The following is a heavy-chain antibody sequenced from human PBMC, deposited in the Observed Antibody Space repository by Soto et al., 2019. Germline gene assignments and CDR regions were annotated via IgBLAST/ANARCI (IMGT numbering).Heavy chain of an antibody. CDR3: ARGQDITMVRGVSAVYGMDV. Sequence: PGESLKISCKGSGYSFTSYWISWVRQMPGKGLEWMGRIDPSDSYTNYSPSFQGHVTISADKSISTAYLQWSSLKASDTAMYYCARGQDITMVRGVSAVYGMDVWGQGTTVTVSS. V-gene: IGHV5-10-1*01. CDR2: IDPSDSYT. CDR1: GYSFTSYW. D-gene: IGHD3-10*01. J-gene: IGHJ6*02.